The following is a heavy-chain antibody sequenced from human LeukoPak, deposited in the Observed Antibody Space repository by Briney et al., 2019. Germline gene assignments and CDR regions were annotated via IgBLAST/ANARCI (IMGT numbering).Heavy chain of an antibody. CDR2: IWYVGSDK. Sequence: GGSLRLSCAASGFTFSSYGMHWVRQAPGKGLEWVAVIWYVGSDKYYADSVKGRFTISRDNSKNTLYLQMNSLRAEDTAVYYCARGYRVVGYYFDYWGQGTLVTVPS. V-gene: IGHV3-33*01. CDR3: ARGYRVVGYYFDY. D-gene: IGHD3-3*01. J-gene: IGHJ4*02. CDR1: GFTFSSYG.